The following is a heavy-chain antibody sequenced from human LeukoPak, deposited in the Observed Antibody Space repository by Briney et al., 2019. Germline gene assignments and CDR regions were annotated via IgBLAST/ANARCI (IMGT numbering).Heavy chain of an antibody. D-gene: IGHD3-10*01. J-gene: IGHJ4*02. CDR1: GFTFDDYA. Sequence: PGGSLRLSCAASGFTFDDYAMHWVRQAPGKGLEWVSGISWNSGSIGYADSVKGRFTISRDNAKNTLYLQMNSLRAEDTAVYYCAKAGSGSGSYYKVDYWGQGTLVTVSS. CDR3: AKAGSGSGSYYKVDY. V-gene: IGHV3-9*01. CDR2: ISWNSGSI.